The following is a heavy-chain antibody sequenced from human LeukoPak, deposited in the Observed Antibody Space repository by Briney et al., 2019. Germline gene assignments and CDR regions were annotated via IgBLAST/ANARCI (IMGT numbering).Heavy chain of an antibody. CDR3: AREGPATTL. CDR2: VNINTGNP. D-gene: IGHD1-14*01. V-gene: IGHV7-4-1*02. Sequence: ASVKVSCKASGYTFTSYYMNWVRQAPGQGREWMGWVNINTGNPTYAQGFTGRFVFSLATPVSTAYLQISSLKAEDTAVYYCAREGPATTLWGQGTLVTVSS. CDR1: GYTFTSYY. J-gene: IGHJ4*02.